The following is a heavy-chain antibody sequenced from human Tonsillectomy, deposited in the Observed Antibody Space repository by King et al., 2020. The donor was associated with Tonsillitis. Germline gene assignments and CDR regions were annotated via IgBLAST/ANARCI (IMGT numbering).Heavy chain of an antibody. CDR1: GFTFSSYA. CDR3: VKLPTRGPETFDY. CDR2: ISRYGGRT. V-gene: IGHV3-64D*06. J-gene: IGHJ4*02. D-gene: IGHD3-10*01. Sequence: VQLVESGGGLVQPGGSLRLSCSASGFTFSSYALHWVRQAPGKGLGYFLAISRYGGRTYYADSVKGRFTISTDNSKNTLSLQMSSLRAEDTAVYYCVKLPTRGPETFDYWGQGTLVTVSS.